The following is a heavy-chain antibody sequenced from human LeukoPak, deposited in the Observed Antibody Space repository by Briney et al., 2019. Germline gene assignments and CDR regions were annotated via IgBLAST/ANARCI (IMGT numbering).Heavy chain of an antibody. CDR1: GFTFSTYS. CDR3: ARAGIIVVDGTFDY. J-gene: IGHJ4*02. D-gene: IGHD6-13*01. Sequence: PGGSLRLSCAASGFTFSTYSMNWVRQAPGKGLEWVAYISSSSSTIYYTDSVTGRFTISRDNAKNSLYLQMNRLGDEDTAVYYCARAGIIVVDGTFDYWGQGTLVTVSS. V-gene: IGHV3-48*02. CDR2: ISSSSSTI.